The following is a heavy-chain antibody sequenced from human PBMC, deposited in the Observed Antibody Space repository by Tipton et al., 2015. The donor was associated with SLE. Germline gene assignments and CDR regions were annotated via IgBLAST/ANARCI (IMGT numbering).Heavy chain of an antibody. J-gene: IGHJ4*02. CDR1: GFTFSSYD. V-gene: IGHV3-48*03. Sequence: SLRLSCAASGFTFSSYDIIWVRQAPGKGLEWVSYISSSDTTIHFADSVKGRFTISRDNSNHTLYLEMDSLGPEDTAVYYCAKDSASGTRGIDYWGRGTLVTVSS. CDR3: AKDSASGTRGIDY. D-gene: IGHD3-16*01. CDR2: ISSSDTTI.